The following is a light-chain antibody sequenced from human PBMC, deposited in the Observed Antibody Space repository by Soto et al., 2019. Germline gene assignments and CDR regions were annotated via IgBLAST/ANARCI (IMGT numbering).Light chain of an antibody. CDR1: QSISSW. J-gene: IGKJ5*01. CDR3: QQYNSYSIT. V-gene: IGKV1-5*03. CDR2: KAS. Sequence: DIQMTQSPSTLSASVGDRVTITCRASQSISSWLAWYQQKPGKAPKLLIYKASSLESGVPSRFSGSGSVTEFTLTISSLQPDDGATYYCQQYNSYSITLGQGTRLEIK.